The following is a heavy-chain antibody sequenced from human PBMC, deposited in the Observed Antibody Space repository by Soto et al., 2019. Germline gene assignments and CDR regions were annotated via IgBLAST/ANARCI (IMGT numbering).Heavy chain of an antibody. CDR1: GGSFSGYY. D-gene: IGHD6-6*01. V-gene: IGHV4-34*01. CDR3: ARGFKSSSEYNWFDP. J-gene: IGHJ5*02. CDR2: INHSGST. Sequence: PSETLSLTCAVYGGSFSGYYWSWIRQPPGKGLEWIGEINHSGSTNYNPSLKSRVTISVDTSKNQFSLKLSSVTTADTAVYYCARGFKSSSEYNWFDPWGQGTLVTVSS.